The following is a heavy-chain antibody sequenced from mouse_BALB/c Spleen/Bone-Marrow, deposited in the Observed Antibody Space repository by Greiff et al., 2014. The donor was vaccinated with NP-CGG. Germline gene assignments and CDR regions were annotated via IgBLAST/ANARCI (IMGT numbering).Heavy chain of an antibody. CDR2: IDPANGNT. D-gene: IGHD1-1*01. J-gene: IGHJ3*01. CDR1: GFNIKDPY. Sequence: EVQLQQSGAELVKPEASVKLSCTASGFNIKDPYMHWVKQRPEQGLEWIGRIDPANGNTKYDPKFQGKATITADTSSNTAYLQLSSLTSEDTAVYYCAPYYYGRWFTYWGQGTLVTVSA. V-gene: IGHV14-3*02. CDR3: APYYYGRWFTY.